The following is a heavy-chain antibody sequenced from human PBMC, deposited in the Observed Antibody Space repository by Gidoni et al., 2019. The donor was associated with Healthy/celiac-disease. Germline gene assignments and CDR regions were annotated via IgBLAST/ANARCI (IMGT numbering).Heavy chain of an antibody. CDR3: ARGRPSNYYGSGSYSDY. D-gene: IGHD3-10*01. CDR1: GGSFSGYY. V-gene: IGHV4-34*01. Sequence: QVQLPQWRAGLLKPSETLSLTCAVSGGSFSGYYWRWIRQPRGKALEWLGVIHLSGSTNYNPTLKSRVTISVDTSKNQFSLKRSSVTAADTAVYYCARGRPSNYYGSGSYSDYWGQGTLVTVSS. J-gene: IGHJ4*02. CDR2: IHLSGST.